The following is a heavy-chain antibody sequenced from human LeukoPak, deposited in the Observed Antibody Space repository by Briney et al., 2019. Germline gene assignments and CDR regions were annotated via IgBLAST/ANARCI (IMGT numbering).Heavy chain of an antibody. CDR3: ARGGGDCSGGSCYVDA. CDR1: GGSFSHH. Sequence: PSETLSLTCAVYGGSFSHHWSWIRPPPGKGLEWVGEISLSGRTNYNPSLKSRVTISVDTSKNQFSLKVTSGTAADTAVYYCARGGGDCSGGSCYVDAWSQGTLVTVSS. J-gene: IGHJ5*02. D-gene: IGHD2-15*01. CDR2: ISLSGRT. V-gene: IGHV4-34*01.